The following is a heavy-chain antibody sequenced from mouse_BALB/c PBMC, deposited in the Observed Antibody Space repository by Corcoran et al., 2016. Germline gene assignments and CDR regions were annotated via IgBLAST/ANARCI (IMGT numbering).Heavy chain of an antibody. CDR2: INPNNGGT. V-gene: IGHV1-18*01. J-gene: IGHJ3*01. Sequence: EVLLQQSGPELVKPGASVKIPCKASGYTFTDYTMEWVKQGHGKRLEWIGDINPNNGGTIYNQKFKGKATLTVDKSSSTAYMELRSLTSEDTAVYYCARADGYDVPFAYWGQGTLVTVSA. CDR3: ARADGYDVPFAY. CDR1: GYTFTDYT. D-gene: IGHD2-2*01.